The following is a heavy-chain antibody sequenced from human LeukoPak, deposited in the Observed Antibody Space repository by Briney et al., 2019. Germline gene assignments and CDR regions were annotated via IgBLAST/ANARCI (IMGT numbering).Heavy chain of an antibody. CDR2: IKYDGAEQ. J-gene: IGHJ4*02. CDR3: ARELQRPPDY. D-gene: IGHD4-11*01. V-gene: IGHV3-7*01. CDR1: GFPFSSYW. Sequence: PGGSLRLSCVASGFPFSSYWMSWVRQAPGKGLEWVANIKYDGAEQYYVDSARGRFTISRDNAKNSLSLQMNSLRAEDTAVYYCARELQRPPDYWGQGILVTVSS.